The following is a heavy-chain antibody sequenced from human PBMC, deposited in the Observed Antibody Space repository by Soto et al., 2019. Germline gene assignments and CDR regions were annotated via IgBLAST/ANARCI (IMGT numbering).Heavy chain of an antibody. D-gene: IGHD6-13*01. CDR1: GYTFTSYY. J-gene: IGHJ4*02. V-gene: IGHV1-46*01. CDR2: IIPSGGST. CDR3: AREILAAAAGRDFDF. Sequence: GASVKVSCKAAGYTFTSYYMHWVRQAPGQGLEWMGIIIPSGGSTTYAQKFQGRVTMTRDTSTSTVYMELSSLRSEDTAVYYCAREILAAAAGRDFDFWGQGTLVTVPQ.